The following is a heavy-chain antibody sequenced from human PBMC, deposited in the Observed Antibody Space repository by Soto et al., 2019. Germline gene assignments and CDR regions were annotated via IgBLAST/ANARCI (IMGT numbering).Heavy chain of an antibody. D-gene: IGHD7-27*01. V-gene: IGHV3-23*01. CDR3: VKRGRNWGAFDF. Sequence: EVQLLESGGGLVQPGGSLRLSCAASGFTISTYSITWVRQTPAKGLEWVSGISVTGDTTFYADSVKGRFTISRDSSANTLFLHMDNLRAEDSALYYCVKRGRNWGAFDFWGQGTTVVVSS. CDR1: GFTISTYS. J-gene: IGHJ3*01. CDR2: ISVTGDTT.